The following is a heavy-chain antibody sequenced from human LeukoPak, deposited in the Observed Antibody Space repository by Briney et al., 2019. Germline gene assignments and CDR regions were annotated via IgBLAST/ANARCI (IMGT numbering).Heavy chain of an antibody. V-gene: IGHV3-66*01. D-gene: IGHD5-24*01. Sequence: PGGSLRLSCAASGFTVSSNYMSWVRQAPGKGLEWVSVIYSGGSTYYADSVKGRFTISRDNSKNTLYLQMNSLRAEDTAVYYCARDKRDGYNSGYGMDVWGQGTTVTVSS. CDR1: GFTVSSNY. CDR2: IYSGGST. J-gene: IGHJ6*02. CDR3: ARDKRDGYNSGYGMDV.